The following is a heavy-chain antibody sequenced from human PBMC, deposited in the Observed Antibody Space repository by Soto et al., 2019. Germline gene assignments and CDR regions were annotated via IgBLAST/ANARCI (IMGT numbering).Heavy chain of an antibody. V-gene: IGHV3-74*01. CDR3: IKVLTRGVGVPRFYFDS. J-gene: IGHJ4*02. Sequence: GGPLRLSCAASGFAFSNDWMHWVRQAPGKGLEWVSRINADGGSTHYADSVRGRFTISRDNAKNTLFLQLNSLRVEDTAIYYCIKVLTRGVGVPRFYFDSWGQGTLVTVSS. CDR2: INADGGST. CDR1: GFAFSNDW. D-gene: IGHD3-9*01.